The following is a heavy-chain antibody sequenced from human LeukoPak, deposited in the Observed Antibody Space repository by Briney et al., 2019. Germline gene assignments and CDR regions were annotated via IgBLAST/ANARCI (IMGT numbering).Heavy chain of an antibody. J-gene: IGHJ4*02. CDR2: ISWNSGNI. CDR1: GFTFDDYA. V-gene: IGHV3-9*01. D-gene: IGHD6-13*01. Sequence: PGRSLRLSCAASGFTFDDYAMHWVRQAPGKGLEWVSGISWNSGNIGYADSVKGRFTISRDNAKNSLYLQMNSLRAEDPALYYCAKDGYSNSWYYFDYWGQGTLVTVSS. CDR3: AKDGYSNSWYYFDY.